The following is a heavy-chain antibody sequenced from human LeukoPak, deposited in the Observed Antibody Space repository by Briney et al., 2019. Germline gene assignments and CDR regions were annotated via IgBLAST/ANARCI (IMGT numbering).Heavy chain of an antibody. CDR3: ARNGIGTTYDAFGI. Sequence: QTLSLTCAISVDIVSIQSAVGNWIRQSPSRGLEWLERTYFRSKWYNDYEVSVKSRIIINAHTSTKLFSLQLNSVTPEDTAVYFCARNGIGTTYDAFGIWGQGTRVTVSS. V-gene: IGHV6-1*01. D-gene: IGHD1-1*01. CDR2: TYFRSKWYN. CDR1: VDIVSIQSAV. J-gene: IGHJ3*02.